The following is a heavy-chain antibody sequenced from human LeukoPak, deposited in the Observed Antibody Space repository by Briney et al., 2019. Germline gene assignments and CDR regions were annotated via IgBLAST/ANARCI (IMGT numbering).Heavy chain of an antibody. J-gene: IGHJ4*02. CDR1: GFTFSSYS. CDR2: ISSSSSSTI. Sequence: PGGSLRLSCAASGFTFSSYSINWVRQAPGKGLEWVSYISSSSSSTIYYADSVKGRFTISRDSAKNSLYLQMNNLRDEDTAVYYCARVRPGYYSDYWGQGTLVTVSS. V-gene: IGHV3-48*02. CDR3: ARVRPGYYSDY.